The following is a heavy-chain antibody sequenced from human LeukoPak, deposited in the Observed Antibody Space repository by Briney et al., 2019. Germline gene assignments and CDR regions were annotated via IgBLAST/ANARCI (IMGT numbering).Heavy chain of an antibody. D-gene: IGHD6-25*01. CDR2: NRDGGGT. Sequence: AGGSLRLSCAASGFNFRSYAMSWVRQASGKGLECVSANRDGGGTYYADSVRGRFTISRDNSKNTLELQMNSLRAEDTAVYFCAKRVHSSAYYAAFDYWGQGTLVTVSS. CDR3: AKRVHSSAYYAAFDY. V-gene: IGHV3-23*01. CDR1: GFNFRSYA. J-gene: IGHJ4*02.